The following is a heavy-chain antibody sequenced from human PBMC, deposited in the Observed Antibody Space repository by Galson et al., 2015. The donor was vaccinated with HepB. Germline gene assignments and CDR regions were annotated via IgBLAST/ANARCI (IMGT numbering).Heavy chain of an antibody. Sequence: ETLSLTCAVYGGSFSGYYWSWIRQPPGKGLEWIGEINHSGSTNYNPSLKSRVTISVDTSKNQFSLKLSSVTAADTAVYYCARGRSIAVADAYYYYGMDVWGQGTTVTVSS. CDR2: INHSGST. CDR3: ARGRSIAVADAYYYYGMDV. J-gene: IGHJ6*02. CDR1: GGSFSGYY. D-gene: IGHD6-19*01. V-gene: IGHV4-34*01.